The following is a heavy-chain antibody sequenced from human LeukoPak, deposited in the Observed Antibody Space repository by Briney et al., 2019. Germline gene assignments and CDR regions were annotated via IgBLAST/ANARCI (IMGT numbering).Heavy chain of an antibody. V-gene: IGHV1-69*05. CDR3: AFEGISEYCSGGSCYGIPADI. CDR2: IIPIFGTA. D-gene: IGHD2-15*01. Sequence: GSSVKVSCKASGGTFSSYAISWVRQAPGQGLEWVGRIIPIFGTAKYAQKFHGRVTITTDESTSTAYMELRSLRSEDTAVYYCAFEGISEYCSGGSCYGIPADIWGQGTMVTVSS. CDR1: GGTFSSYA. J-gene: IGHJ3*02.